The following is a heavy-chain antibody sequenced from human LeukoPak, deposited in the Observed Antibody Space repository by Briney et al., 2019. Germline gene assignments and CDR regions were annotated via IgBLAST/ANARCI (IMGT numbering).Heavy chain of an antibody. CDR3: ARDEAPIAVAKNLDY. D-gene: IGHD6-19*01. CDR1: GYTFTSYG. Sequence: GASVKVSCKASGYTFTSYGISWVRQAPGQGLEWMGWISAYNGNTNYAQKLQGRVTMTTDTSTSTAYMELRSLRSDDTAVYYCARDEAPIAVAKNLDYWGQGTLVTVSS. CDR2: ISAYNGNT. V-gene: IGHV1-18*01. J-gene: IGHJ4*02.